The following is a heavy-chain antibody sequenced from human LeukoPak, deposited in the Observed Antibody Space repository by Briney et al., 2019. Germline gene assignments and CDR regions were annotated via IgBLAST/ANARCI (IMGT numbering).Heavy chain of an antibody. CDR1: GFTFSSYS. V-gene: IGHV3-21*01. Sequence: GGSLRLSCAASGFTFSSYSMNWVRQAPGKGLEWVSSISSSSSYIYYADSVKGRFTITRDNAKNSLYLQMNSLRAEDTAVYYCARALSGGYAFDIWGQGTMVTVSS. CDR3: ARALSGGYAFDI. D-gene: IGHD2-15*01. CDR2: ISSSSSYI. J-gene: IGHJ3*02.